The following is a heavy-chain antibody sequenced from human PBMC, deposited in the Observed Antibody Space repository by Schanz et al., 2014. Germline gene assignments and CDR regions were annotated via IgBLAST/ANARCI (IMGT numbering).Heavy chain of an antibody. CDR2: LYINAGST. D-gene: IGHD6-13*01. CDR1: GFSVSTNY. J-gene: IGHJ4*02. CDR3: ARGYSNIWSPMDY. V-gene: IGHV3-21*01. Sequence: QLVESGGGLVKPGGSLRLSCAVSGFSVSTNYMSWARQAPGKGLEWISSLYINAGSTRYADSVKGRFTITRDIAKNSLSLQKNSLRGEDTAVYYCARGYSNIWSPMDYWGQGTLVAVSS.